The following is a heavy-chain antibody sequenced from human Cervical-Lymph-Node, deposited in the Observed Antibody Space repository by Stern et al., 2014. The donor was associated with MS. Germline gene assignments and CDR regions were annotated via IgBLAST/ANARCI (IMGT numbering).Heavy chain of an antibody. CDR3: ARDLEEDMDV. Sequence: QVQLQQSGAEVKKPGASVKVSCKASGYTFINYNMHWVRQAPGQGLEWMGMINPRGGSTSYAQKFQGRVTMVRDTSTSTIYMELSSLRSEDTAVYYCARDLEEDMDVWGQGTTVTVSS. J-gene: IGHJ6*02. CDR2: INPRGGST. CDR1: GYTFINYN. V-gene: IGHV1-46*03.